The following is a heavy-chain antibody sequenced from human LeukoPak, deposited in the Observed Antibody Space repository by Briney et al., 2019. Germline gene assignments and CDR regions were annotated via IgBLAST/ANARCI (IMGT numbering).Heavy chain of an antibody. CDR2: VNHSGST. J-gene: IGHJ5*02. Sequence: SETLSLTCAVYGGSLSGYYWGWIRQPPGKDLKWIGEVNHSGSTNYNPSLKSRVTISVDTSKNQFSLKLSSVTAADTAVYYCATSGGPINWFDPWGQGTLVTVSS. CDR1: GGSLSGYY. V-gene: IGHV4-34*01. CDR3: ATSGGPINWFDP. D-gene: IGHD3-10*01.